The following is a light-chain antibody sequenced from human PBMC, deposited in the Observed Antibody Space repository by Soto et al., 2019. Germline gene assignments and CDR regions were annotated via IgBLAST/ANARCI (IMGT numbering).Light chain of an antibody. J-gene: IGLJ1*01. V-gene: IGLV1-40*01. CDR2: GNS. CDR3: QSYDRSLSGYV. Sequence: QSALTQPPSVSGAPGQRVTMSCTWSSSNIGAGYDVHWYQQLPGTAPKLLIYGNSNRPSGVPDRFSGSKSGTSASLAITGLQAEHEADYYCQSYDRSLSGYVFGTGTKVTVL. CDR1: SSNIGAGYD.